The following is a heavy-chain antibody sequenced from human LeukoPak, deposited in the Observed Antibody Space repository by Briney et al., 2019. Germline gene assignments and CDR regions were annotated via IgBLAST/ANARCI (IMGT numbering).Heavy chain of an antibody. V-gene: IGHV4-30-4*01. CDR2: IYYGGSP. CDR3: ARAYSFEDGDAFDI. D-gene: IGHD5-18*01. J-gene: IGHJ3*02. CDR1: GGSISSGDDY. Sequence: PSQTLSLTCTVSGGSISSGDDYWSWIRQPPGKGLECMGYIYYGGSPYYNPSLRSRVTISVDTSKNQSSLKLTSVTAADTAVYFCARAYSFEDGDAFDIWGQGTVVTVSS.